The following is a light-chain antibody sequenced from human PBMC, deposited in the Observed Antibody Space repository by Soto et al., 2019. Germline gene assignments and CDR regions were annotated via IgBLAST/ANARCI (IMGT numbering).Light chain of an antibody. CDR2: GAS. V-gene: IGKV3-15*01. CDR1: QSVSSS. J-gene: IGKJ4*01. CDR3: QQYNNWPLT. Sequence: EIVMTQSPATLSVSPGERATLSCRASQSVSSSLAWYQQRPGQAPRLLIYGASTRATGIPASFSGSGSGTEFTLTISSLQSEDFAAYYCQQYNNWPLTFGGGTKVEIK.